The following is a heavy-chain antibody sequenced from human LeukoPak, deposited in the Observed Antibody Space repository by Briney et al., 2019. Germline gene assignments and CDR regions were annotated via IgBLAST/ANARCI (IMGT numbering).Heavy chain of an antibody. J-gene: IGHJ4*02. CDR3: ARGSRDGYNLRELDY. CDR2: IYYSGST. D-gene: IGHD5-24*01. V-gene: IGHV4-59*01. Sequence: SETLSLTCTVSGGSISSYYWSWIRQPPGKGREWIGYIYYSGSTNYNPSLKSRVTISVDTSKNQFSLKLSSVTAADTAVYYCARGSRDGYNLRELDYWGQGTLVTVSS. CDR1: GGSISSYY.